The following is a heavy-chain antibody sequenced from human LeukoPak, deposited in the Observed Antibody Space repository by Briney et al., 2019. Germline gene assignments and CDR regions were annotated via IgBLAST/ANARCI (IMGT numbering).Heavy chain of an antibody. J-gene: IGHJ4*02. Sequence: ASVKVSCKASGYTFTSYDINWVRQAAGQGLEWVGWMNPNSGNTGYAQKFQARVTITRITSISTAYMELSSLRSEDTAVYYCARVVGDGDYAYDYWGQGTLVTVSS. CDR1: GYTFTSYD. V-gene: IGHV1-8*03. CDR3: ARVVGDGDYAYDY. CDR2: MNPNSGNT. D-gene: IGHD4-17*01.